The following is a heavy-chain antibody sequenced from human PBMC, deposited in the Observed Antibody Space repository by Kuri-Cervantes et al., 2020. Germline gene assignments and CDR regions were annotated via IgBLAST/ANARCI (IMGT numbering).Heavy chain of an antibody. V-gene: IGHV1-18*01. D-gene: IGHD5-18*01. Sequence: ASVKVSCKASGYTFTSYGISWVRQAPGQGLEWMGWISAYNGNTNYAQKFQGRVTMTRDTSISTAYMELSRPRSDDTAVYYCASLDTAIDYYGMDVWGQGTTVTVSS. CDR3: ASLDTAIDYYGMDV. CDR1: GYTFTSYG. J-gene: IGHJ6*02. CDR2: ISAYNGNT.